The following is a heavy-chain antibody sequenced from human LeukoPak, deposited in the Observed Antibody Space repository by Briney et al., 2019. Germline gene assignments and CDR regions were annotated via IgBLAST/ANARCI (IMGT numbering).Heavy chain of an antibody. J-gene: IGHJ4*02. CDR1: GGSFNSGSYY. CDR3: ASAIAPKNWGAAYYFGY. CDR2: IYYSGST. Sequence: SETLSLTCTVSGGSFNSGSYYWNWIRQPPGKGLEWIGYIYYSGSTNYNPSLKSRVTMSVDTSKNQFSLQLSSVTAADTAVYYCASAIAPKNWGAAYYFGYWGQGALVTVSS. D-gene: IGHD7-27*01. V-gene: IGHV4-61*01.